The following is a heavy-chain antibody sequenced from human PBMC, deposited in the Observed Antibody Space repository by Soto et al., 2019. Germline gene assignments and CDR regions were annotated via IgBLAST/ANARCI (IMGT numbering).Heavy chain of an antibody. Sequence: GESLKISCKGSGYNFATYWIAWVRQLPGKGPEWMGIIYPGDSDTSYSPSFQGQVTISVDKSISTAYLQWNSLKASDTAVYYCARRGYSYGLDVWGQGTKVTVSS. D-gene: IGHD5-18*01. J-gene: IGHJ6*02. CDR3: ARRGYSYGLDV. CDR1: GYNFATYW. V-gene: IGHV5-51*01. CDR2: IYPGDSDT.